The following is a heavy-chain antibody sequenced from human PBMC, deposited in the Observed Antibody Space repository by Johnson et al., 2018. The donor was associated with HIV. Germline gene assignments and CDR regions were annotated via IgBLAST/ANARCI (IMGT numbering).Heavy chain of an antibody. CDR3: AAGLVGAFDI. J-gene: IGHJ3*02. Sequence: QEQLVESGGGLVKTGESLRLSCAASGFTFSSYAMHWVRQAPGKGLEWVAFISYDGTNKYYADSVKGRFTISRDNSKNTLYLQMTSLRAEDTAVYDCAAGLVGAFDIWGQGTMVTVSS. V-gene: IGHV3-30-3*01. CDR2: ISYDGTNK. CDR1: GFTFSSYA. D-gene: IGHD6-6*01.